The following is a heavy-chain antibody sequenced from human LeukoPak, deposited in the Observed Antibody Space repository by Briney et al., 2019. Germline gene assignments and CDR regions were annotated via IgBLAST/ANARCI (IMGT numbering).Heavy chain of an antibody. D-gene: IGHD2-15*01. CDR3: ASEPQLGYCSASSCSDVFDY. CDR2: INHSGST. Sequence: PSETLSLTCTVSGGSISSYYWGWIRQPPGKGLEWIREINHSGSTNYNPSLKSRVTISVDTSKNQFSLKLSSVTAADTAVYYCASEPQLGYCSASSCSDVFDYWGQGTLVTVSS. J-gene: IGHJ4*02. CDR1: GGSISSYY. V-gene: IGHV4-34*01.